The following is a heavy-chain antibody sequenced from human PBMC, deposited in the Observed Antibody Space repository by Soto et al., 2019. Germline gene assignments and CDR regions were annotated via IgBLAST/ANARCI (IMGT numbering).Heavy chain of an antibody. CDR3: EEGARYCSGAAGRA. CDR1: GFPFSSRA. J-gene: IGHJ5*02. D-gene: IGHD2-15*01. V-gene: IGHV3-23*01. Sequence: EVQLLESGGGLVQPGGSLRLSCAASGFPFSSRAMSWVRQAPGKGLEWVSAISGSGTRTYYADSVKGRFTISRDTSKNTLYLQMNSLRADDTAVYYCEEGARYCSGAAGRAWGQGTLVSV. CDR2: ISGSGTRT.